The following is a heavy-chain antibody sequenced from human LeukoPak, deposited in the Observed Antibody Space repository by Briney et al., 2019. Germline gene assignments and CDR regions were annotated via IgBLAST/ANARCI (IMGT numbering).Heavy chain of an antibody. CDR2: INPNSGGT. D-gene: IGHD6-19*01. Sequence: GASVKVSCKASGYTFTGYYMHWVRQAPGQGLEWMGWINPNSGGTNYAQKFQGRVTMTRDTSISTAYMELSRLRSDDTAVYYCARDLDSSGWYGFDYWGQGTLVTVSS. CDR1: GYTFTGYY. CDR3: ARDLDSSGWYGFDY. V-gene: IGHV1-2*02. J-gene: IGHJ4*02.